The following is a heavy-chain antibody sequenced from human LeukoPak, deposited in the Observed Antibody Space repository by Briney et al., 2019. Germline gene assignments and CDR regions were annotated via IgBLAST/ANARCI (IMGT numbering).Heavy chain of an antibody. J-gene: IGHJ4*02. D-gene: IGHD6-19*01. CDR2: TSGSGGST. Sequence: GGSLRLSCAASGFTFSSYAMSWVRQAPGKGLEWVSATSGSGGSTYCADSVKGRFTISRDNSKNTLYLQMNSLRAEDTAVYYCAKSPIAVAGNFDYWGQGTLVTVSS. CDR3: AKSPIAVAGNFDY. CDR1: GFTFSSYA. V-gene: IGHV3-23*01.